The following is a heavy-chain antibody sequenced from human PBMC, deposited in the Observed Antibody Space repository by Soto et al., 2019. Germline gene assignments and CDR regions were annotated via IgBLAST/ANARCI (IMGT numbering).Heavy chain of an antibody. CDR2: IYSGGST. J-gene: IGHJ4*02. D-gene: IGHD6-19*01. Sequence: GGSLRLSCAASGFTVSSNYMSWVRQAPGKGLEWVSVIYSGGSTYYADSVKGRFTISRHNYKNKLYLQMNSMRAEDTAVYYCARGANYPMAYSSGWFDYWGQGTLVTVSS. V-gene: IGHV3-53*04. CDR3: ARGANYPMAYSSGWFDY. CDR1: GFTVSSNY.